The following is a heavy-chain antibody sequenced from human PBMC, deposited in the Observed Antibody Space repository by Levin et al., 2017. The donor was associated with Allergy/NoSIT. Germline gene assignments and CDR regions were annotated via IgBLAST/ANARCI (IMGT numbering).Heavy chain of an antibody. D-gene: IGHD1-26*01. V-gene: IGHV4-39*01. J-gene: IGHJ4*02. CDR2: LHYSGTT. CDR3: ARGWDLRYYFDY. Sequence: SQTLSLTCTVSGGSISSSLYFWGWIRQPPGKGLEWIGSLHYSGTTYYNPSLKSRVTIFVDTSKNQFSLKLYSVTAADTALYYCARGWDLRYYFDYWVQGTLVTVSS. CDR1: GGSISSSLYF.